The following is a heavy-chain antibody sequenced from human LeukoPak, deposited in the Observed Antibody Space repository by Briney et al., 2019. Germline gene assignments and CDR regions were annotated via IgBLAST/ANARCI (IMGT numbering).Heavy chain of an antibody. Sequence: PSETLSLTCTVSGXSISSSSYYWGWIRQPPGKGLEWIGSIYYSGSTYYNPSLKSRVTISVDTSKNQFSLKLSSVTAADTAVYYCARHDPRGVRTRLGYSDYWGQGTPVTVSS. CDR1: GXSISSSSYY. V-gene: IGHV4-39*01. CDR2: IYYSGST. J-gene: IGHJ4*02. D-gene: IGHD3-10*01. CDR3: ARHDPRGVRTRLGYSDY.